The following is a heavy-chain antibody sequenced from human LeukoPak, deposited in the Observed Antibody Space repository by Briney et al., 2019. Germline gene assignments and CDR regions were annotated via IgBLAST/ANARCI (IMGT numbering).Heavy chain of an antibody. CDR1: GFSLSRGYY. D-gene: IGHD3-10*01. J-gene: IGHJ5*02. Sequence: PSGTPSPTCPVSGFSLSRGYYWGLVRPPPGKGPGWVGGIYHSGSTYYNPSLKSRVTISVDTSKNQFSLKLSSVTAADTAVYYCARDSDYGSGSYYINWFDPWGQGTLVTVSS. V-gene: IGHV4-38-2*02. CDR3: ARDSDYGSGSYYINWFDP. CDR2: IYHSGST.